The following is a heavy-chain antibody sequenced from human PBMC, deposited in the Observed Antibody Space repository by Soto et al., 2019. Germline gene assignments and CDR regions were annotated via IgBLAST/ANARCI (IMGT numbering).Heavy chain of an antibody. CDR3: ARDLDIVVVSAASPLDP. Sequence: ASVKVSCKVSGYTLTELSMHWVRQAPGKGLELMGGFDPEDGETIYAQKFQGRVTMTEDTSTDTAYMELRSLRSDDTAVYYCARDLDIVVVSAASPLDPWGQGTLVTFSS. D-gene: IGHD2-2*03. CDR1: GYTLTELS. CDR2: FDPEDGET. V-gene: IGHV1-24*01. J-gene: IGHJ5*02.